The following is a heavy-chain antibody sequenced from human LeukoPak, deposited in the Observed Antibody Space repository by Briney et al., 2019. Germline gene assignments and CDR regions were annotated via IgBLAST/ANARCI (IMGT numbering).Heavy chain of an antibody. CDR2: IYHSGST. CDR3: ASPVWSGCFPFPFAH. V-gene: IGHV4-38-2*02. CDR1: GYSISSDYY. D-gene: IGHD3-3*01. Sequence: SETLSLTCTVSGYSISSDYYWGWIRPPPGKGLEWIGSIYHSGSTYYNPSLRSRVTISVDTSKNQLSLKLSSVTAADTAVYYCASPVWSGCFPFPFAHWGQGTLVTVSS. J-gene: IGHJ5*02.